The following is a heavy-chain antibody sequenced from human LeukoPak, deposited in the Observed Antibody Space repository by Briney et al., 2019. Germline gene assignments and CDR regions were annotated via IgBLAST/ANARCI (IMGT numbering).Heavy chain of an antibody. CDR2: ISGSGGST. D-gene: IGHD3-10*01. CDR1: GFTFSSYA. CDR3: AKRLYGSGSYYIGY. J-gene: IGHJ4*02. V-gene: IGHV3-23*01. Sequence: GGSLSLSCAASGFTFSSYAMSWVRQAPGKGLEWVSAISGSGGSTYYADSVKGRFTISRDNSKNTLYLQMNSLRAEDTAVYYCAKRLYGSGSYYIGYWGQGTLVTVSS.